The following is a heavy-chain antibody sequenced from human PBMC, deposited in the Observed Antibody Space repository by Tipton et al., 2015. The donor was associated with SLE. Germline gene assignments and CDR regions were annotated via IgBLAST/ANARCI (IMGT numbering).Heavy chain of an antibody. D-gene: IGHD3-10*01. J-gene: IGHJ2*01. CDR1: GGSISSGSYY. CDR3: ARVPIPVVRGVRYFDL. V-gene: IGHV4-61*02. Sequence: TLSLTCTVSGGSISSGSYYWNWIRQPAGKGLEWIGRIYTSGSTNYNPSLKSRVTISVDTSKNQFSLKLSSVTAADTAVYYCARVPIPVVRGVRYFDLWGRGTLVTVSS. CDR2: IYTSGST.